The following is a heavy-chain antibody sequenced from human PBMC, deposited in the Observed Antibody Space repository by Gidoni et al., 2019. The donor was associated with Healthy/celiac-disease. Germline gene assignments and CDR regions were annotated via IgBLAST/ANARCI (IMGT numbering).Heavy chain of an antibody. Sequence: LEWVANIKQDGSEKYYVDSVKGRFTISRDNAKNSLYLQMNSLRAEDTAVYYCARDYYDSSGYYGSDAFDIWGQGTMVTVSS. V-gene: IGHV3-7*01. D-gene: IGHD3-22*01. CDR3: ARDYYDSSGYYGSDAFDI. J-gene: IGHJ3*02. CDR2: IKQDGSEK.